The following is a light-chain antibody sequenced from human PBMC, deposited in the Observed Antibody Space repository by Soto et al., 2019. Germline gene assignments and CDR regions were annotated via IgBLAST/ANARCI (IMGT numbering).Light chain of an antibody. CDR1: QDINRW. CDR3: QQAHSFPLT. CDR2: SAS. Sequence: DSQMTQSPSSVSASVGDRVTISCRASQDINRWLAWHQQKPGEAPNLLIFSASSLQSGVPSKFSGSGSGTDFPLTITNLQPEDVATYYCQQAHSFPLTFGPGTKVDLK. J-gene: IGKJ3*01. V-gene: IGKV1-12*01.